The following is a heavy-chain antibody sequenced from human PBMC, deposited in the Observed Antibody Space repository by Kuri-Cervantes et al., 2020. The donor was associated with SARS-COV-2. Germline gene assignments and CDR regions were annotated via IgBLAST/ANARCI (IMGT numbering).Heavy chain of an antibody. CDR1: GYTFTGYY. D-gene: IGHD3-10*01. Sequence: ASVKVSCKASGYTFTGYYMHWVRQAPGQGLEWMGRINPNSGGTDYAHKFQGRVTLTRDTSISTAYMELSRLRSDDTAVYYCAKMRSMVPGVSGMDVWGQGTTVTVSS. V-gene: IGHV1-2*06. J-gene: IGHJ6*02. CDR3: AKMRSMVPGVSGMDV. CDR2: INPNSGGT.